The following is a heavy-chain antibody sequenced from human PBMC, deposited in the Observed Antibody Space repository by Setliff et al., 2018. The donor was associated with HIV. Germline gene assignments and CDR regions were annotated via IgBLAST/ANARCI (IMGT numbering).Heavy chain of an antibody. J-gene: IGHJ5*02. Sequence: SVKVSCKASGGTFSSYAISWVRQAPGQGLEWMGGIIPISGTANYAQKFQGRVAVTTDESTSTAYMELSGLRSEDTAVYYCARDFGGYCSSMSCPGLFDPWGQGTLVTVSS. CDR2: IIPISGTA. V-gene: IGHV1-69*05. CDR3: ARDFGGYCSSMSCPGLFDP. CDR1: GGTFSSYA. D-gene: IGHD2-2*01.